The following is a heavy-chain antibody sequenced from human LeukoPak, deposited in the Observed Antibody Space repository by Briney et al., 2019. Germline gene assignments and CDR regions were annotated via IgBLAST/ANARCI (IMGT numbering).Heavy chain of an antibody. CDR3: ARDRVPPASGVFTYYMDV. Sequence: PGRSLRLSCAASGFTFSSNASPCVRQAPGKGLDWVAVISYDGSKKFYADSVKGPFTISRDNSKHTLYLQMNSLRAEDTAVYSCARDRVPPASGVFTYYMDVWGEGTTVIVSS. CDR2: ISYDGSKK. CDR1: GFTFSSNA. D-gene: IGHD3-10*01. J-gene: IGHJ6*03. V-gene: IGHV3-30*01.